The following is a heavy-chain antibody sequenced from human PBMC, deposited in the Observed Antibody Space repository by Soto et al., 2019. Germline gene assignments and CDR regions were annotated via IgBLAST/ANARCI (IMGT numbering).Heavy chain of an antibody. V-gene: IGHV3-9*01. J-gene: IGHJ6*02. D-gene: IGHD6-25*01. CDR2: IHWNSGRR. CDR1: GFTFNDFA. Sequence: GGSLRLSCVASGFTFNDFAMSWVRQAPGNGLEWVSGIHWNSGRRDYADSGRGRFSISRDNAKNTLYLQMDSLRVEDTALYYCARHSGYHYYGMDVWGQGTTVTVSS. CDR3: ARHSGYHYYGMDV.